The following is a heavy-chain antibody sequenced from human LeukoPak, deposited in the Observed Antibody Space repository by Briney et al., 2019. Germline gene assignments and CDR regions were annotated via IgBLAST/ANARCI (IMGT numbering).Heavy chain of an antibody. CDR3: ARGGPAPHRITLIVVASSTDAFDI. D-gene: IGHD3-22*01. CDR2: ISAYNGDT. J-gene: IGHJ3*02. Sequence: ASVRVSCKASGYTFTSYGISWVRQAPGQGLEWMGWISAYNGDTNYAQKLKGRVTMTTDTSTSTAYMELRSLRSDDTAVYYCARGGPAPHRITLIVVASSTDAFDIWGQGKMVTVSS. V-gene: IGHV1-18*01. CDR1: GYTFTSYG.